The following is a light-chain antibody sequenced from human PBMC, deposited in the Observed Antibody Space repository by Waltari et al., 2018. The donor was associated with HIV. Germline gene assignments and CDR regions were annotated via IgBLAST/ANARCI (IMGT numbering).Light chain of an antibody. CDR2: EVT. J-gene: IGLJ2*01. CDR1: SSDVGGYNF. CDR3: SSYAGGNNLV. Sequence: QSALTQPPSASGSPGQSVTISCTGTSSDVGGYNFVSWYQQHPGKAPKLMIFEVTKRPSGVPARFSVSKTGNTAPLTVSGLQADDEADYYCSSYAGGNNLVFGGGTKLTVL. V-gene: IGLV2-8*01.